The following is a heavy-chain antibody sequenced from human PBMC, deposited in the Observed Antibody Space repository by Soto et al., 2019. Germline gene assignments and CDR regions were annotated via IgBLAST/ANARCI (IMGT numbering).Heavy chain of an antibody. Sequence: ASVKVSCKASGYTFTGYYMHWVRQAPGQGLEWMGWINPNSGGTNYAQKFQGWVTMTRDTSISTAYMELSRLRSDDTAVYYCARGDPSGSYYFDYWGQGTLVTVSS. V-gene: IGHV1-2*04. J-gene: IGHJ4*02. CDR3: ARGDPSGSYYFDY. CDR1: GYTFTGYY. CDR2: INPNSGGT. D-gene: IGHD1-26*01.